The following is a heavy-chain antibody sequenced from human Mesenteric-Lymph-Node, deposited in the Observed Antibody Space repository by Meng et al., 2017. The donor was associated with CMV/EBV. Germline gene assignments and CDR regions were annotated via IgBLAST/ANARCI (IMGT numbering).Heavy chain of an antibody. V-gene: IGHV3-23*01. CDR3: ARRVHCFDY. D-gene: IGHD3-3*01. CDR1: GFTFDDYA. J-gene: IGHJ4*02. CDR2: INNNAGNR. Sequence: GGSLRLSCAASGFTFDDYAMHWVRQAPGKGLEWVSSINNNAGNRYYADSLKGRFTISRDNSKSTVYLQMNDLRAEDTAVYYCARRVHCFDYWGQGTLVTVSS.